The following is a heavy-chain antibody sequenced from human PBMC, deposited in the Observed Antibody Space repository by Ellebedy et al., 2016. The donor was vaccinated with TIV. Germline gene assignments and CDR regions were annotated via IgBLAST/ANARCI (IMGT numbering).Heavy chain of an antibody. Sequence: ASVKVSXXASGYTFTGYYMHWVRQAPGQGLEWMGWINPNSGGTNYAQKFQGRVTMTRDTSISTAYMELSSLRSEDTAVYYCARGRSSGWAIDFDYWGQGTLVTVSS. CDR3: ARGRSSGWAIDFDY. V-gene: IGHV1-2*02. CDR1: GYTFTGYY. CDR2: INPNSGGT. D-gene: IGHD6-19*01. J-gene: IGHJ4*02.